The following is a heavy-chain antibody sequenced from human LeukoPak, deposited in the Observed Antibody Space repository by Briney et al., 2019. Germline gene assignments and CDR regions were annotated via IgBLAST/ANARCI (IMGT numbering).Heavy chain of an antibody. J-gene: IGHJ5*02. CDR3: ARRSQENGVITANNWFDP. CDR2: IYHSGGT. V-gene: IGHV4-59*08. D-gene: IGHD3-16*01. Sequence: SETLSLTCTVSDGSINSYYWSWIRQPPGKGLEWIGYIYHSGGTNYNPSLKSRVTISVDTSKNQFSLKLTSVTAADTAVYYCARRSQENGVITANNWFDPWGQGTLVTVSS. CDR1: DGSINSYY.